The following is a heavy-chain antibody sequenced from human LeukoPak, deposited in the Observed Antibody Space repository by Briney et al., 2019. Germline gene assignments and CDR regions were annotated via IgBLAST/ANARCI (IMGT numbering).Heavy chain of an antibody. CDR1: GFTFSSYG. V-gene: IGHV3-30*18. CDR3: AKVFEVRGARRPKDY. Sequence: GGSPRLSCAASGFTFSSYGMHWVRQAPGKGLEWVALISYDGGNKFYADSVRDRFTISRDNSKNTLFLQMNSLRIEDTAVYYCAKVFEVRGARRPKDYWGQGTLVIVSS. D-gene: IGHD3-10*01. CDR2: ISYDGGNK. J-gene: IGHJ4*02.